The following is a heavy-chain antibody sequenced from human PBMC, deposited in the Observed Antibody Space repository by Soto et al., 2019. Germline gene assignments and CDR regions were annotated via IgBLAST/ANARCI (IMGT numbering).Heavy chain of an antibody. Sequence: PSETLSLTCTVSGGSMSFSNYHWTWIRQSPGKGPEWIGSGTTSYNPSLKSRVTIFVDTSQSQFSLKMHSVTAADTAVYYCATYGGDTGHFDYWGQGIMVTVFS. CDR1: GGSMSFSNYH. V-gene: IGHV4-39*01. CDR3: ATYGGDTGHFDY. J-gene: IGHJ4*02. CDR2: SGTT. D-gene: IGHD4-17*01.